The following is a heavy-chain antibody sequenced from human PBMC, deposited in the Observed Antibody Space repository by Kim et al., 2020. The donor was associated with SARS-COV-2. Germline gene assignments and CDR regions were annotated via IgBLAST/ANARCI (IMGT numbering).Heavy chain of an antibody. V-gene: IGHV1-69*13. CDR1: GGTFSSYA. CDR2: IIPIFGTA. CDR3: ASGVGATPPYYYYGMDV. D-gene: IGHD1-26*01. Sequence: SVKVSCKASGGTFSSYAISWVRQAPGQGLEWMGGIIPIFGTANYAQKFQGRVTITADESTSTAYMELSSLRSEDTAVYYCASGVGATPPYYYYGMDVWGQGTTVTVSS. J-gene: IGHJ6*02.